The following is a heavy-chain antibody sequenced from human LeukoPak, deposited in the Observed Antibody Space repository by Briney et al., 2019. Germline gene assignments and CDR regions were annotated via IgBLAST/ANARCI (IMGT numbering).Heavy chain of an antibody. J-gene: IGHJ4*02. CDR1: GFTFSSYG. CDR2: IRYDGSSE. D-gene: IGHD4-17*01. V-gene: IGHV3-30*02. Sequence: PGGSLRLSCAASGFTFSSYGMHWVRQAPGKGLEWVAFIRYDGSSEYYADSVKGRFTISRDNSKNTLFLQMNSLRPEDTAIYYCAKDLTTVTSQGDYWGQGTVVTVSS. CDR3: AKDLTTVTSQGDY.